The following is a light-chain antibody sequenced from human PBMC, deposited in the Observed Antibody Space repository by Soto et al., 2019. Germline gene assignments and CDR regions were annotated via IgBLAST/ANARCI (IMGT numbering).Light chain of an antibody. V-gene: IGKV1-27*01. Sequence: DIQMTQSPSSLSASVGARLTITCRASQDIGKSLAWYQQRPGKVPKPLSYAASTLPSGVPSRFSGGGSGTRFTLTVSDVQPEDVATYYCQMYVTAPETFGQGTKVEIK. CDR3: QMYVTAPET. J-gene: IGKJ1*01. CDR2: AAS. CDR1: QDIGKS.